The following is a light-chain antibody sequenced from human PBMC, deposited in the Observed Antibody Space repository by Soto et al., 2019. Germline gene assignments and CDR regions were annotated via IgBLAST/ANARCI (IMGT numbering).Light chain of an antibody. J-gene: IGKJ2*01. V-gene: IGKV1-39*01. CDR2: AAS. Sequence: DVQMTQSPSSLSASVGDRVTITCRASQTISSFLNWYQQKPGKAPKLLIFAASSLQSGVQSTFIGSESGTEFSLTISSLQPEDFATYYCQQTYSIPFTFGQGTKLEMK. CDR3: QQTYSIPFT. CDR1: QTISSF.